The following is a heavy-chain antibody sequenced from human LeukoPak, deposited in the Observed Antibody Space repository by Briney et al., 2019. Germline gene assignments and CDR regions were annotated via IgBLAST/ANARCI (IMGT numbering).Heavy chain of an antibody. J-gene: IGHJ6*02. Sequence: ASVKVSCKVSGYTLTELSMHWVRQAPGKGLEWMGGFDPEDGETIYAQKFQGRITMTEDTSTDTAYMELSSLRSEDTAVYYCATLLHPTYYYGMDVWGQGTTVTVSS. V-gene: IGHV1-24*01. CDR2: FDPEDGET. CDR1: GYTLTELS. CDR3: ATLLHPTYYYGMDV.